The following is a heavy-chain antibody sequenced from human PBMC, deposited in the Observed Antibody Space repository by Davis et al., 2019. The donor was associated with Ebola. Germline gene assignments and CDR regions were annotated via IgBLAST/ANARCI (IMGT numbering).Heavy chain of an antibody. CDR2: IYSGGST. D-gene: IGHD6-6*01. J-gene: IGHJ6*02. CDR3: ARDRLEYSSSSGYYYYGMDV. Sequence: GESLKISCAASGFTVSSNYMSWVRQAPGKGLEWVSVIYSGGSTYYADSVKGRFTISRHNSKNTLYLQMNSLRAEDTAVYYCARDRLEYSSSSGYYYYGMDVWGQGTTVTVSS. V-gene: IGHV3-53*04. CDR1: GFTVSSNY.